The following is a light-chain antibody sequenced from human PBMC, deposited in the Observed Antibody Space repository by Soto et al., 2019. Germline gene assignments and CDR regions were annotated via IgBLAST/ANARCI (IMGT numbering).Light chain of an antibody. CDR3: QTWGTGIVV. CDR1: SGHSNYA. V-gene: IGLV4-69*01. CDR2: VNSDGSH. J-gene: IGLJ2*01. Sequence: QLVLTQSPSASASLGASVKLTCTLSSGHSNYAIAWHQQQPEKGPRYLMKVNSDGSHSKGDGIPDRFSGSNSGAERYLTISSLQSEDEADYYCQTWGTGIVVFGGGTKLTVL.